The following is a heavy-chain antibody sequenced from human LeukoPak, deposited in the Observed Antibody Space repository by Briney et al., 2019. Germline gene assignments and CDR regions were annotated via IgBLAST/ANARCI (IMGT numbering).Heavy chain of an antibody. D-gene: IGHD2-2*01. Sequence: SETLSLTCTVSGGSISSSSYYWGWIRQPPGKGLEWIGSIYYSGSTYYNPSLKSRVTISVDTSKNQFSLKLSSVTAADTAVYYCARHGGLGAGSSTSSTRVHEYYYYYYMDVWGKGTTVTVSS. CDR2: IYYSGST. V-gene: IGHV4-39*07. CDR3: ARHGGLGAGSSTSSTRVHEYYYYYYMDV. J-gene: IGHJ6*03. CDR1: GGSISSSSYY.